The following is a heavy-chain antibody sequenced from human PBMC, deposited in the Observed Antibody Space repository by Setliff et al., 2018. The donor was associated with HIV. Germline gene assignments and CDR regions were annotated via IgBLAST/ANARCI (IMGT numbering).Heavy chain of an antibody. V-gene: IGHV4-4*07. CDR2: IYPSGRT. CDR1: GGSISIYY. J-gene: IGHJ3*02. CDR3: PRHRHTAAGTLNAFDI. D-gene: IGHD6-13*01. Sequence: PSETLSLTCTVSGGSISIYYWSWIRQPAEKGLEWVGRIYPSGRTNYNPSLKSRVTISLDTSKNQFSLNLSSVTAADTAVYYCPRHRHTAAGTLNAFDIWGQGTVVTVSS.